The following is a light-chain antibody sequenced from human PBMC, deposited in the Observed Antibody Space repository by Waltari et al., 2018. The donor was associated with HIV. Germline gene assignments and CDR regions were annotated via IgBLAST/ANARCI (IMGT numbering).Light chain of an antibody. CDR3: QARHNWPPLFT. V-gene: IGKV3-11*01. J-gene: IGKJ3*01. Sequence: EIVLTQSPGTLSLSPGEGATLSCRASQIVTTYLAWYQQKHGQPPRLLIFDASNRATGIPARFSGSGSGTDFTLTISSLEPEDFAIYYCQARHNWPPLFTFGPGTKVDMK. CDR1: QIVTTY. CDR2: DAS.